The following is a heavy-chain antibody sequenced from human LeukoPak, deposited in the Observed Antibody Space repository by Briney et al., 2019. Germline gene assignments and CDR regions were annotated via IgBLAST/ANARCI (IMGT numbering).Heavy chain of an antibody. V-gene: IGHV4-4*07. CDR1: GGSISGYY. Sequence: AETLSLTCTVSGGSISGYYWRWIRQPAGKGLEWMGRIYTSGSNNYNPSLKSRGTMSVGTSTNHILLQLITVTAADTAVYYCARASPTTNKGAYGWFAPWGQGTLVTVSS. J-gene: IGHJ5*02. CDR3: ARASPTTNKGAYGWFAP. D-gene: IGHD1-14*01. CDR2: IYTSGSN.